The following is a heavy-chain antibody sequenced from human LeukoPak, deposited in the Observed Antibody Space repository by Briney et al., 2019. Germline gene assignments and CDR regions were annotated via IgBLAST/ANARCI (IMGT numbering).Heavy chain of an antibody. CDR2: ISSSSSYT. CDR1: GFTFSDYY. J-gene: IGHJ4*02. V-gene: IGHV3-11*05. Sequence: GGSPRLSCAASGFTFSDYYMSWIRQAPGKGLEWVSYISSSSSYTNYADSVKGRFTISRDNAKNSLYLQMNSLRAEDTAVYYCARVLMVRGVIFDYWGQGTLVTVSS. D-gene: IGHD3-10*01. CDR3: ARVLMVRGVIFDY.